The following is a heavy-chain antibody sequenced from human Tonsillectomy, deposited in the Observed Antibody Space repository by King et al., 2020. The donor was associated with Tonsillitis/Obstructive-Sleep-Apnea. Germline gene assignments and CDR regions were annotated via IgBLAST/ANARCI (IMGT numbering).Heavy chain of an antibody. J-gene: IGHJ4*02. Sequence: QLVQSGGGLVQPGGSLRLSCAASGFTFSSYSMNWVRQAPGKGLEWVSYISSSSSTIYYADSVKGRFTISRDNAKNSLYLQMNSLRDEDTAVYYCARDARRGTIFGVAYWGQGTLVTVSS. CDR2: ISSSSSTI. V-gene: IGHV3-48*02. CDR1: GFTFSSYS. CDR3: ARDARRGTIFGVAY. D-gene: IGHD3-3*01.